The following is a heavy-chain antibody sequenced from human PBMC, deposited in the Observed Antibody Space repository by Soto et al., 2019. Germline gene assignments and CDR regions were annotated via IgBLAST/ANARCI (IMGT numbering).Heavy chain of an antibody. D-gene: IGHD3-9*01. CDR1: GFTFTSYA. Sequence: EVQLLESGGGLVQPGGSLRLSCAASGFTFTSYAMSWVRQAPGKGLEWVSAISGSGGSTYYADSVKGRFTISRDNSNNTLYLQMNSLRAEDTAVYYCAPPSDILPGYFLEGYYYGMDVWGQGSTVTVYS. CDR3: APPSDILPGYFLEGYYYGMDV. J-gene: IGHJ6*02. CDR2: ISGSGGST. V-gene: IGHV3-23*01.